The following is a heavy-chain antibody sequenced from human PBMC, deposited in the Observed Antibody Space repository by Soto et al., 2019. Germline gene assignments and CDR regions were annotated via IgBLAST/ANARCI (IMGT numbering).Heavy chain of an antibody. CDR2: ITPVFGTA. CDR3: ARSLEGTTVTNWFDP. D-gene: IGHD4-17*01. J-gene: IGHJ5*02. CDR1: ADTFNSYS. Sequence: QVQLVQSGAEVKKPGSSVKVSCKASADTFNSYSLSWLRQAPGQRLEWRGGITPVFGTADYAQSFEDRLPISADDSTSTVYMEMSSLRSDDSAVYYCARSLEGTTVTNWFDPWGKGALVTVSS. V-gene: IGHV1-69*01.